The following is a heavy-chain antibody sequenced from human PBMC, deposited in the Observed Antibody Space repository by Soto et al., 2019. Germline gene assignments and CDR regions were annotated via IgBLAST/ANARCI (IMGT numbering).Heavy chain of an antibody. J-gene: IGHJ5*02. V-gene: IGHV1-3*05. D-gene: IGHD3-3*01. CDR2: INAGNGNR. Sequence: QVQLVQSGAEEKKPGASVKVSCKASGYTFSSYAMHWVRQAPGQRLEWMGWINAGNGNRKYSQKFQGRVTITRDTSASTDYMELSSLRSEDTAVYYCARDFGGFDPWGQGTLVTVSS. CDR3: ARDFGGFDP. CDR1: GYTFSSYA.